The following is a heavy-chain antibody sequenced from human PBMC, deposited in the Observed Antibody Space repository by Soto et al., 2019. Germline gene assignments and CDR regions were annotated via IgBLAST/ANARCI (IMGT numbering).Heavy chain of an antibody. J-gene: IGHJ6*02. CDR1: GFTFSSYA. CDR3: AKGHYYDSSGYYLYYYGMDV. V-gene: IGHV3-23*01. CDR2: ISGSGGST. D-gene: IGHD3-22*01. Sequence: GGSLRLSCAASGFTFSSYAMSWVRQAPGKGLEWVSAISGSGGSTYYADSVKGRFTISRENSKNTLYLQMNSLRAEDTAVYYCAKGHYYDSSGYYLYYYGMDVWGQGTTVTVSS.